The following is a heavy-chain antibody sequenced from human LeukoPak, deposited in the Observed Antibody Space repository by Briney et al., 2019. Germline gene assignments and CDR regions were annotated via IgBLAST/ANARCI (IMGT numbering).Heavy chain of an antibody. CDR2: FYPEDGET. J-gene: IGHJ4*02. V-gene: IGHV1-24*01. CDR3: ATDRPYYGSGSYYMTH. Sequence: GASVKVSCKVSGYTLTELSMHWVRQAPGKGIEWMGGFYPEDGETIYAQKFQGRVTMTADTSTDTAYMELSSLRSEDTAVYYCATDRPYYGSGSYYMTHWGQGTLVTVSS. D-gene: IGHD3-10*01. CDR1: GYTLTELS.